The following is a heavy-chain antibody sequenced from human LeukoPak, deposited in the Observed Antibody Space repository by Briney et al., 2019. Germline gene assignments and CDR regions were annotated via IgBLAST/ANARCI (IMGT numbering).Heavy chain of an antibody. CDR3: ARSSPPHIGSSVDY. CDR2: IYYSGST. D-gene: IGHD6-13*01. Sequence: NPSETLSLTCTVSGDSISSYSWSWIRQPPGKGLEWIGYIYYSGSTNYNPSLKSRVTISVDTSENQFSLKMSSVTAADTTVYYCARSSPPHIGSSVDYWGQGTLVTVSS. CDR1: GDSISSYS. J-gene: IGHJ4*02. V-gene: IGHV4-59*12.